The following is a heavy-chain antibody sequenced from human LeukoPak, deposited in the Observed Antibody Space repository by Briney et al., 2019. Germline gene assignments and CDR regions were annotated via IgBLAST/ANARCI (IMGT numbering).Heavy chain of an antibody. CDR1: RYTFTSYD. Sequence: GASVKVSCKASRYTFTSYDINWVREAAGQRLEWMGWMNPNTGRTGFAQKFQGRLTMTRDASISTAYMELSSLRSEDTAVYYCAAGPGYFGVWGQGTLVTVSS. CDR2: MNPNTGRT. J-gene: IGHJ4*02. CDR3: AAGPGYFGV. V-gene: IGHV1-8*01. D-gene: IGHD1-1*01.